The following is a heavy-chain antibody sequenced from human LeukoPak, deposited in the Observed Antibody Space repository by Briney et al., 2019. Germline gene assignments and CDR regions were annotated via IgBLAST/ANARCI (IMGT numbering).Heavy chain of an antibody. D-gene: IGHD5-12*01. CDR3: ARDLSVSGYDEHLDY. Sequence: SETLSLTCAVYGGSFSVYYWSWIRQPPRKGLEWIGEINHSGSTNYIPSLKSRVTISIDTSKNQFSLKLSSVTAADTAVYYCARDLSVSGYDEHLDYWGQGTLVTVSS. CDR1: GGSFSVYY. V-gene: IGHV4-34*01. J-gene: IGHJ4*02. CDR2: INHSGST.